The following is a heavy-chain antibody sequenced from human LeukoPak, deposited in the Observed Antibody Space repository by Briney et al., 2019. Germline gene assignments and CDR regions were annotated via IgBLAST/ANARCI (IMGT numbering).Heavy chain of an antibody. CDR3: AKDSSIAFDI. CDR1: GFTFTDAW. CDR2: ISGSGGST. D-gene: IGHD2-2*01. J-gene: IGHJ3*02. V-gene: IGHV3-23*01. Sequence: GGSLRLSCTTSGFTFTDAWMSWVRQAPGKGLEWVSAISGSGGSTYYADSVKGRFTISRDNSKNTLYLQMNSLRAEDTAVYYCAKDSSIAFDIWGQGTMVTVSS.